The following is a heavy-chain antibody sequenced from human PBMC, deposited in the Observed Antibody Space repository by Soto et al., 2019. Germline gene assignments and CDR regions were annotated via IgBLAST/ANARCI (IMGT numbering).Heavy chain of an antibody. V-gene: IGHV3-64D*06. CDR3: VKAVWYSVDC. CDR1: GFTFQNYV. D-gene: IGHD2-21*01. J-gene: IGHJ4*02. CDR2: IGAKGDAT. Sequence: PGGSLRLSCSASGFTFQNYVIHWVRQAPGKGLEYVSAIGAKGDATYADSVKGRFSISRDNSKNSLFLQMTNVTFEDTATYFCVKAVWYSVDCWGQGALVTVSS.